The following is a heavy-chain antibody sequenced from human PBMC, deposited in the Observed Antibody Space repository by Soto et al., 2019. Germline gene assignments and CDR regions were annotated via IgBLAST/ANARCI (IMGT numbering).Heavy chain of an antibody. CDR2: ISGSGGST. J-gene: IGHJ2*01. CDR3: EKERYYYDRGGFYLARLYFDL. CDR1: GFTFSSYA. V-gene: IGHV3-23*01. D-gene: IGHD3-22*01. Sequence: GGSLRLSCAASGFTFSSYAMSWVRQAPGKGLEWVSAISGSGGSTYYADSVKGRFTISRDNSKNTLYLQMNSLRAEDAAVYYCEKERYYYDRGGFYLARLYFDLWGRGTLVTVSS.